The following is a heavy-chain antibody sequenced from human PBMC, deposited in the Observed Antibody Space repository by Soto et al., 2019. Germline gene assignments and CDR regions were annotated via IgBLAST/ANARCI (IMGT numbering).Heavy chain of an antibody. CDR3: ASARGNDFWSGYRHGPFDY. D-gene: IGHD3-3*01. CDR1: GGTFSSYA. CDR2: IIPIFGTA. J-gene: IGHJ4*02. V-gene: IGHV1-69*13. Sequence: EASVKVSCKASGGTFSSYAISWVRQAPGQGLEWMGGIIPIFGTANYAQKFQGRVTITADESTSTAYMELSSLRSEDTAVYYCASARGNDFWSGYRHGPFDYWGQGTLVTVSS.